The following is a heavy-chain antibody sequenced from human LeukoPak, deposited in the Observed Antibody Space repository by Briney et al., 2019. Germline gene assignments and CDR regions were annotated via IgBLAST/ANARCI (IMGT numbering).Heavy chain of an antibody. CDR2: ISGRGGST. CDR1: GFTFNSYA. CDR3: AKSMAGYCDSTIDN. V-gene: IGHV3-23*01. J-gene: IGHJ4*02. Sequence: PGGSLRLSCAASGFTFNSYAMNWVRQAPGKGLEWVSAISGRGGSTYYADYVKGRSTVSRDNSKNMLYLQMNSLRAEDTAVHYCAKSMAGYCDSTIDNWGQGTLVTVSS. D-gene: IGHD2-2*01.